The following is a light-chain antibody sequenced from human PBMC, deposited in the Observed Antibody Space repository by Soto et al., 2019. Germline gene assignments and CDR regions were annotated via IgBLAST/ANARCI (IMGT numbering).Light chain of an antibody. CDR1: PSVATL. Sequence: EIGLTQSPATLSLSPGERATRACRASPSVATLLSWYQQKPGQVPRLLIYDASNRATGIPARFSGSGSGTQFTLTISSLEPEDFGVYYCQQRRDWPITFGGGTKVEIK. CDR2: DAS. V-gene: IGKV3-11*01. J-gene: IGKJ4*01. CDR3: QQRRDWPIT.